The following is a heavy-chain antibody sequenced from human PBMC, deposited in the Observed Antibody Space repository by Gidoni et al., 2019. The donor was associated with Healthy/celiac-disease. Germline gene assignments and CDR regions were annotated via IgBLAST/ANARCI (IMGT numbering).Heavy chain of an antibody. Sequence: EVQLVESGGGLVQPGRSLRLSCAASGFTFDDYAMHWVRQAPGKGLEWVSGISWNSGSIGYADSVKGRFTISRDNAKNSLYLQMNSLRAEDTALYYCAKGRYYDSSGYYY. CDR3: AKGRYYDSSGYYY. J-gene: IGHJ6*01. D-gene: IGHD3-22*01. CDR2: ISWNSGSI. CDR1: GFTFDDYA. V-gene: IGHV3-9*01.